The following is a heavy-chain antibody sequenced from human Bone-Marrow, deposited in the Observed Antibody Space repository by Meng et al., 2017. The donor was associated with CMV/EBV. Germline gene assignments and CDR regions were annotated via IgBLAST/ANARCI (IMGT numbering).Heavy chain of an antibody. Sequence: ASVKVSCKASGYTFTGYYMHWVRQAPGQGLEWMGWINPNSGGTNYAQKFQGRVTMTRDTSISTAYMELSRLRSDDTAVYYCAGPSAVGYSSGWTDAFDIWGQGTTVTVSS. CDR3: AGPSAVGYSSGWTDAFDI. CDR1: GYTFTGYY. V-gene: IGHV1-2*02. J-gene: IGHJ3*02. D-gene: IGHD6-19*01. CDR2: INPNSGGT.